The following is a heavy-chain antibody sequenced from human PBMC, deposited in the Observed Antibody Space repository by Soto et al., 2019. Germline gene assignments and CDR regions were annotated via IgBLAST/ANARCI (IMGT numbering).Heavy chain of an antibody. D-gene: IGHD6-6*01. V-gene: IGHV4-59*08. CDR1: GGSIISYY. CDR2: IYYSGST. CDR3: ARTSSIAARAREFDY. J-gene: IGHJ4*02. Sequence: SETLSLTCTVSGGSIISYYWSWILQPPGKGLEWIGYIYYSGSTNYNPSLKSRVTISVDTSKNQFSLKLSSVTAADTAVYYCARTSSIAARAREFDYWGQGTLVTVSS.